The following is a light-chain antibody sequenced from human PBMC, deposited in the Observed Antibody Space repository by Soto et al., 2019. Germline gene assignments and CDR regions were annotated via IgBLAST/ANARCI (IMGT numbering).Light chain of an antibody. Sequence: QSVLTQPPSVSGAPGLRVTISCTGSGSNIGAGYDVHWYQQLPGTAPKLLICDSTNRPSGVPDRFSGSKSGTSVSLAITGLQAEDEADYYCQSYDSTLNGGVFGGGTKVTVL. CDR1: GSNIGAGYD. CDR2: DST. V-gene: IGLV1-40*01. CDR3: QSYDSTLNGGV. J-gene: IGLJ3*02.